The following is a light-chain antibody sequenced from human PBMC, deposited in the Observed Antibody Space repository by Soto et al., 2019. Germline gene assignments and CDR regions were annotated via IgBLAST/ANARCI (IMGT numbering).Light chain of an antibody. Sequence: VLTHPRPVRAAPGQKVNIFCSESSSNIGNNYVSWYQHLPGTAPKLLIYDNNKRPSGIPDRFSGSKSGTSATLGITGLQTGDEADYYCGTWDSSLSALFGGGTKVTVL. CDR3: GTWDSSLSAL. V-gene: IGLV1-51*01. CDR1: SSNIGNNY. J-gene: IGLJ2*01. CDR2: DNN.